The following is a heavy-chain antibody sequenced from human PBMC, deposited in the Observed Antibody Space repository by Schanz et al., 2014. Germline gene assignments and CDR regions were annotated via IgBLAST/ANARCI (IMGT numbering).Heavy chain of an antibody. D-gene: IGHD3-3*01. CDR3: ARGGVEMATIRDAFDL. Sequence: QVQLVESGSELKKPGASVKVSCKASGYTFINSDINWVRQAAGQGLEWMGWMNPKSGNTGYAQKFQGRVTITADISTSTAYMELISLTSEDTALYYCARGGVEMATIRDAFDLWGQGTMVTVS. CDR2: MNPKSGNT. CDR1: GYTFINSD. V-gene: IGHV1-8*03. J-gene: IGHJ3*01.